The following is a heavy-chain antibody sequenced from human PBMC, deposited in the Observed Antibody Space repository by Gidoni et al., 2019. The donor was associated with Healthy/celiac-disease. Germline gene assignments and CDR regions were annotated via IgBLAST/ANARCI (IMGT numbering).Heavy chain of an antibody. CDR1: GFTFDDYA. D-gene: IGHD1-7*01. Sequence: EVQLVESGGGLVQPGRSLRLSCAASGFTFDDYAMHWVRQAPGKGLEWVSGISWNSGSIGYADSVKGRFTISRDNAKNSLYLQMNSLRAEDTALYYCAKSPRYNWNSNWFDPWGQGTLVTVSS. V-gene: IGHV3-9*01. CDR2: ISWNSGSI. CDR3: AKSPRYNWNSNWFDP. J-gene: IGHJ5*02.